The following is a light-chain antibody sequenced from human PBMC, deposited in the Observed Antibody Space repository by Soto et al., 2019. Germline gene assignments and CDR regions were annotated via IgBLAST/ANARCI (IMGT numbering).Light chain of an antibody. CDR2: DAS. Sequence: EIVLTQSPATLSLSPGERATLSCRASQSVSSYLAWYQQKPGQAPRLLIYDASNRATGIPARCSGSGSGTDFNLTISSIEPEDFVVYYCQQRSNWTTLYTFGQGTKLEIK. J-gene: IGKJ2*01. CDR3: QQRSNWTTLYT. V-gene: IGKV3-11*01. CDR1: QSVSSY.